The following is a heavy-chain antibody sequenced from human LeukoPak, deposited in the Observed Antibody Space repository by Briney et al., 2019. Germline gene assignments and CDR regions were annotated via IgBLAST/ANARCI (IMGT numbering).Heavy chain of an antibody. CDR1: GFTFSSYW. V-gene: IGHV3-74*01. D-gene: IGHD2-15*01. CDR3: VRAGSGFDY. Sequence: GGSLRLPCVASGFTFSSYWMHWVRQAPGKGLEWVSRIDFETDTTTYAGSVKGRFTISRDNTKNTLYLQMDSLRDEDAAVYYCVRAGSGFDYWGQGALVTVTS. J-gene: IGHJ4*02. CDR2: IDFETDTT.